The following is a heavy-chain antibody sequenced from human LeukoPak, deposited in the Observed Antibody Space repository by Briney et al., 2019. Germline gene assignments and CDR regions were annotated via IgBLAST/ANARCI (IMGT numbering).Heavy chain of an antibody. J-gene: IGHJ3*02. CDR1: GFTITAYA. Sequence: GGSLRLSCAASGFTITAYAMSWVRQSPGKGLEWVSGIGITSEYIHYADSVKGRFTISRDNSKNTVYLEMSSLRAEDAAVYYCAKDPNGDYVGGFDTWGQGTMVIVSS. CDR2: IGITSEYI. V-gene: IGHV3-23*01. D-gene: IGHD4-17*01. CDR3: AKDPNGDYVGGFDT.